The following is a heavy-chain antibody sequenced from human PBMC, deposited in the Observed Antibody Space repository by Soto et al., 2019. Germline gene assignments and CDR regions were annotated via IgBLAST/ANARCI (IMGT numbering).Heavy chain of an antibody. CDR2: IYHSEST. CDR1: GGSINNGGYS. V-gene: IGHV4-30-2*01. J-gene: IGHJ4*02. D-gene: IGHD3-10*01. Sequence: PSETLSLTCAVSGGSINNGGYSWNWIRQPPGKGLEWIGYIYHSESTYYNPSLKGRVTISLDKSKNHFSLKLTSVTAADTAVYYCAREPVIWGQGTLVTVSS. CDR3: AREPVI.